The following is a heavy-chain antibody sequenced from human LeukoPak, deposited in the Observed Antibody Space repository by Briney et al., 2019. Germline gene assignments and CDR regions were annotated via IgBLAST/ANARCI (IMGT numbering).Heavy chain of an antibody. CDR2: IKQDGSEK. Sequence: GGSLRLSCAASGFTFTTYWMGWVRQAPGKGLEWVVNIKQDGSEKYYTHSVKGRFTISRDNAKNSLFLQMNSLRAEDTAVYYCARGLPYTRDSFDIWGQGTMVTVSS. V-gene: IGHV3-7*01. CDR1: GFTFTTYW. D-gene: IGHD3-16*01. CDR3: ARGLPYTRDSFDI. J-gene: IGHJ3*02.